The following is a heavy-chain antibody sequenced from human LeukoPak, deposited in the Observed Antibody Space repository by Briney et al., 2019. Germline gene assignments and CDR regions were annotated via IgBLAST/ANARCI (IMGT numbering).Heavy chain of an antibody. D-gene: IGHD6-19*01. V-gene: IGHV3-9*01. Sequence: GGSLRLSCAASGFTFDDYAMHWVRQAPGKGLEWVSGISWNSAYIGYADSVKGRFTISRDNAKNSLYLQMNSLRAEDTAVYYCARDRPAVAGTSYWGQGTLVTVSS. CDR3: ARDRPAVAGTSY. CDR2: ISWNSAYI. J-gene: IGHJ4*02. CDR1: GFTFDDYA.